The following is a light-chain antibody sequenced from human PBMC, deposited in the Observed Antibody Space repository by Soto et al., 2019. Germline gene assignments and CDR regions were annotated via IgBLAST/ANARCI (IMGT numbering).Light chain of an antibody. V-gene: IGLV2-14*01. CDR3: SSYTLTSTLYV. CDR1: SSDVGGHNY. CDR2: EVT. J-gene: IGLJ1*01. Sequence: LTQPASVSGSPGQSITISCTGPSSDVGGHNYVSWYQQHPGKAPKLMIYEVTKRPSGVSNRFSGSKSGNTASLTISGIQAADEADSYCSSYTLTSTLYVFGTGTKVTV.